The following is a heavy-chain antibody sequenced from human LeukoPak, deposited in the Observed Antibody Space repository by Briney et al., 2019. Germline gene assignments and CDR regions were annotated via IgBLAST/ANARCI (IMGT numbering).Heavy chain of an antibody. CDR2: IHTSGST. CDR3: ARDGYYGSGSYQIIDY. CDR1: GGSISSYY. J-gene: IGHJ4*02. Sequence: SETLSLTCTASGGSISSYYWSWIRQPAGKGLEWIGHIHTSGSTNYNPSLKTRVTMSVDTSKNQFSLKLSSVTAADTAVYYCARDGYYGSGSYQIIDYWGQGTLVTVSS. D-gene: IGHD3-10*01. V-gene: IGHV4-4*07.